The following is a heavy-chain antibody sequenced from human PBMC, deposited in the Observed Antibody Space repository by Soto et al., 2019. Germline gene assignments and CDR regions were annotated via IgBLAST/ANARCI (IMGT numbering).Heavy chain of an antibody. Sequence: QVQLVQSGPEVKKPGSSVKVSCKASGDTFNSSVITWVRQAPGQGLEWLGGIITAFGTTSYAQNFQDRLTITADEAATTDHMELSSLTSDDTAMYYCTRSYGYTFGGSLDNWGQGTLVTVSS. CDR3: TRSYGYTFGGSLDN. CDR1: GDTFNSSV. CDR2: IITAFGTT. V-gene: IGHV1-69*01. D-gene: IGHD5-18*01. J-gene: IGHJ4*02.